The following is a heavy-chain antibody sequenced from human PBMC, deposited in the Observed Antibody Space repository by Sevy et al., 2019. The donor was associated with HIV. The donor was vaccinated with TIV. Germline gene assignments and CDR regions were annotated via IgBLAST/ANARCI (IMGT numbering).Heavy chain of an antibody. CDR2: ISSGSGYI. D-gene: IGHD3-3*01. CDR3: AGDRDDDFWSGYIHDY. CDR1: GFIFSSHG. V-gene: IGHV3-21*01. Sequence: GGSLRLSCAASGFIFSSHGMNWVRQAPGKGLEWVSFISSGSGYIYYEDSVKGRFTISRDNAKNSVYLQMNIPGAEGTVLYYFAGDRDDDFWSGYIHDYWGQGTLVTVSS. J-gene: IGHJ4*02.